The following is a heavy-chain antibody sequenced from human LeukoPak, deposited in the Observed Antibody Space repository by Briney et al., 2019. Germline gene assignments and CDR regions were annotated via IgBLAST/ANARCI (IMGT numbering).Heavy chain of an antibody. CDR1: GGTFSSYA. V-gene: IGHV1-69*04. CDR2: IIPIFGIA. CDR3: ARATRGIKAEFYCGFNWFDP. D-gene: IGHD3-10*01. J-gene: IGHJ5*02. Sequence: ASVKVSCKASGGTFSSYAISGVRQAPGQGREWMGRIIPIFGIANYAQKVQDRVTITTDKSTSTAYMELSSLRSEDTAVYYCARATRGIKAEFYCGFNWFDPWGQGTLVTVSS.